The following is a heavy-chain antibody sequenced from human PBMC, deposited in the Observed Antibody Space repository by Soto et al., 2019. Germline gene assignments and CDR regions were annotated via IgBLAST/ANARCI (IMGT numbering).Heavy chain of an antibody. CDR1: GYTFTSYA. CDR2: INAGNGNT. V-gene: IGHV1-3*01. CDR3: ARAIYYYGSGSYGAPDHPTFDP. J-gene: IGHJ5*02. D-gene: IGHD3-10*01. Sequence: ASVKVSCKASGYTFTSYAMHWVRQAPGQRLEWMGWINAGNGNTKYSQKFQGRVTITRDTSASTAYMELSSLRSEDTAVYYCARAIYYYGSGSYGAPDHPTFDPWGQGTLVTVSS.